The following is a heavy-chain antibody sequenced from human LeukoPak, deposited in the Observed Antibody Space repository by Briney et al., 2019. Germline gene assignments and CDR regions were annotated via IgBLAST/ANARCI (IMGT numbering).Heavy chain of an antibody. J-gene: IGHJ5*02. CDR2: IYYSGRT. V-gene: IGHV4-39*07. CDR3: ARAPQFDP. CDR1: GGSISSSSYY. Sequence: SETLSLTCTVSGGSISSSSYYWGWIRQPPGKGLEWIGSIYYSGRTYYNPSLKSRVTISVDTSKNQFSLKLSSVTAADTAVYYCARAPQFDPWGQGTLVTVSS.